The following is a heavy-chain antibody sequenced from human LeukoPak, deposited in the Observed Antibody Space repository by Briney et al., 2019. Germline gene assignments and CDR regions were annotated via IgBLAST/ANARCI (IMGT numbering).Heavy chain of an antibody. Sequence: SETLSLTCTVSGASISNYYRSWIRQPPGKGLEWIGYIYYTGSTNYNPSLKSRVTISVDTSKNQLSLKLSSVTAADTAVYYCARSGYCSSTSCYDYWGQGTLVTVSS. J-gene: IGHJ4*02. V-gene: IGHV4-59*01. CDR3: ARSGYCSSTSCYDY. D-gene: IGHD2-2*01. CDR2: IYYTGST. CDR1: GASISNYY.